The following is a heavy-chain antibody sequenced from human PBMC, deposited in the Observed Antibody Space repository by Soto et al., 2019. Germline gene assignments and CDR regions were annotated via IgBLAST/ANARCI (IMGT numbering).Heavy chain of an antibody. Sequence: GASVKVSCKASGYTFTGYYMHWVRQAPGQGLEWMGWINPNSGGTNYAQKFQGWVTMTRDTSISTAYMELSRLRSDDTAVYYCASGGGGDDYGGNRPSDAFDIWGQGTMVTVSS. CDR3: ASGGGGDDYGGNRPSDAFDI. D-gene: IGHD4-17*01. CDR2: INPNSGGT. J-gene: IGHJ3*02. CDR1: GYTFTGYY. V-gene: IGHV1-2*04.